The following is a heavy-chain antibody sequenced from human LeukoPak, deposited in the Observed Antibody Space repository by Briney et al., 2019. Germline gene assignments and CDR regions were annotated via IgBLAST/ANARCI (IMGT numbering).Heavy chain of an antibody. J-gene: IGHJ3*02. V-gene: IGHV3-9*03. D-gene: IGHD1-26*01. CDR3: AKDRVGYSGSENDAFDI. Sequence: HPGGSLRLSCAASGFTFDDYAMHWVRQAPGKGLEWVSGISWNSGSIGYADSVKGRFTISRDNAKNSLYLQMNSLRAEDMALYYCAKDRVGYSGSENDAFDIWGQGTMVTVSS. CDR2: ISWNSGSI. CDR1: GFTFDDYA.